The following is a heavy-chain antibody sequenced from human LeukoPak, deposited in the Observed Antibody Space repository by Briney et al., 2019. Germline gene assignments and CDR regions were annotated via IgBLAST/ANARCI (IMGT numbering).Heavy chain of an antibody. Sequence: ASVTVSCKPSGYTFSTYDINWVRQAPGQGLEWMGWISAYNGNTNYAKKLQGRVTMTTDTSTSTAYMELRNLTSDDTAVYYCARDMGFKSSDYWGQGTLVTVSS. CDR2: ISAYNGNT. CDR1: GYTFSTYD. V-gene: IGHV1-18*01. J-gene: IGHJ4*02. CDR3: ARDMGFKSSDY. D-gene: IGHD3-10*01.